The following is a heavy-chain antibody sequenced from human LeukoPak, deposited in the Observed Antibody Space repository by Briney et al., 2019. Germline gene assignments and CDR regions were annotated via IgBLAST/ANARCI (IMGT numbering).Heavy chain of an antibody. CDR3: ARKDVLRYFAVDY. D-gene: IGHD3-9*01. V-gene: IGHV4-61*02. CDR1: GDSISSGGYY. Sequence: SQTLSLTCTVSGDSISSGGYYWSWVRQPAGRGLEWIGRIYNSGITHYNPSLKSRVTISVDTSKNQFSLKVNSVTAADTAVYYCARKDVLRYFAVDYWGQGTLVTVSS. J-gene: IGHJ4*02. CDR2: IYNSGIT.